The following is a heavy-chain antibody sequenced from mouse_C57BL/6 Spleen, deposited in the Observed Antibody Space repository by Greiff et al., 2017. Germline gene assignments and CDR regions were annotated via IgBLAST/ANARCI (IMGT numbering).Heavy chain of an antibody. CDR3: TTPAAYYSNYVWYFDV. J-gene: IGHJ1*03. CDR2: IDPENGDT. D-gene: IGHD2-5*01. Sequence: VQLQQSGAELVRPGASVKLSCTASGFNIKDDYMHWVKQRPEQGLEWIGWIDPENGDTEYASKFQGQATITADTSSNTAYLQLSSLTSEDTAVYYCTTPAAYYSNYVWYFDVWGTGTTVTVSS. CDR1: GFNIKDDY. V-gene: IGHV14-4*01.